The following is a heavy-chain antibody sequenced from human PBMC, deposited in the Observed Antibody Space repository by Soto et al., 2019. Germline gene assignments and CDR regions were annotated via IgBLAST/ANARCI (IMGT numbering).Heavy chain of an antibody. Sequence: ASVKVSCKASGYTFTRYTMNWVRQAPGQRLEWMGWINPDNGNTKFSQRFQDRVIITRDTSASTAYMDLSSLRSEDTAVYYCARGIATGQLDPWGQGTLVTVS. D-gene: IGHD2-15*01. CDR1: GYTFTRYT. V-gene: IGHV1-3*01. J-gene: IGHJ5*02. CDR2: INPDNGNT. CDR3: ARGIATGQLDP.